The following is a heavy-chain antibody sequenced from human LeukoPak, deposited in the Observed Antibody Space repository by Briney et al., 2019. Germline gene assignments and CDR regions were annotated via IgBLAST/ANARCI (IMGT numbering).Heavy chain of an antibody. CDR1: GFTFSSYA. D-gene: IGHD2-8*02. CDR3: AKGPERRGFCSGSACYSDC. J-gene: IGHJ4*02. V-gene: IGHV3-23*01. CDR2: ISANGGRT. Sequence: PGGSLRLSCAASGFTFSSYAMSWVRQAPGKGLEWVAAISANGGRTYYTESVKGHFTISRDNSKNTLYLQMNSLRADDTAVYYCAKGPERRGFCSGSACYSDCWGQGTLVTVSS.